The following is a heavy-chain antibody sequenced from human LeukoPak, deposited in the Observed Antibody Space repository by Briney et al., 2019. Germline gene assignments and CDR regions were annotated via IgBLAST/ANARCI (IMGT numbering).Heavy chain of an antibody. CDR2: IYHSGST. CDR3: ARVYSSGWYDPYYYYYYMGV. CDR1: GYSISSGYY. J-gene: IGHJ6*03. D-gene: IGHD6-19*01. Sequence: TSETLSLTCTVSGYSISSGYYWGWIRQPPGKGLEWIGSIYHSGSTYYNPSLKSRVTISVDTSKNQFSLKLSSVTAADTAVYYCARVYSSGWYDPYYYYYYMGVWGKGTTVTVSS. V-gene: IGHV4-38-2*02.